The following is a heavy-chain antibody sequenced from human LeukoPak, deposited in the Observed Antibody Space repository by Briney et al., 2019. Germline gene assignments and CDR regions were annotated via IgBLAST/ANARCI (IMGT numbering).Heavy chain of an antibody. CDR2: INPNSGGT. J-gene: IGHJ3*02. CDR1: GYTFTGYY. Sequence: ASVKVSCKASGYTFTGYYMHWVRQAPGQGLEWMGWINPNSGGTNYAQKFQGRVTMTRDTSISTAYMELSILRSDDTAVYYCAKRYNSGWNDAFDIWGQGTMVTVSS. CDR3: AKRYNSGWNDAFDI. V-gene: IGHV1-2*02. D-gene: IGHD6-19*01.